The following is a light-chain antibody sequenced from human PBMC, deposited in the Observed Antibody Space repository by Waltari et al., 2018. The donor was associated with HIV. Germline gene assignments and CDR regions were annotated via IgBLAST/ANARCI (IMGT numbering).Light chain of an antibody. Sequence: QSVLTQPPSVSGAPGQRVTISCTGSSSNIGAGYDVHWYQQLPGTAPKLLIYGNSNRPSGFPDRVSGSKSGTSASLAITGLQAEDEADYYCQSYDSSLSAYVVFGGGTKLTVL. CDR2: GNS. V-gene: IGLV1-40*01. J-gene: IGLJ2*01. CDR3: QSYDSSLSAYVV. CDR1: SSNIGAGYD.